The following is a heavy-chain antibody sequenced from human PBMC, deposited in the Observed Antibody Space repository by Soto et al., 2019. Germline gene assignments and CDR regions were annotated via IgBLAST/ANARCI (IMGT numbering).Heavy chain of an antibody. CDR1: GGSFSGYY. Sequence: SETLSLTCAVYGGSFSGYYWSWIRQPPGKGLEWIGEINHSGSTNYNPSLKSRVTISVDTSKNQFSLKLSSVTAADTAVYYCARGLSSWYRNWFDPWGQGTLVTVSS. D-gene: IGHD6-13*01. CDR3: ARGLSSWYRNWFDP. J-gene: IGHJ5*02. CDR2: INHSGST. V-gene: IGHV4-34*01.